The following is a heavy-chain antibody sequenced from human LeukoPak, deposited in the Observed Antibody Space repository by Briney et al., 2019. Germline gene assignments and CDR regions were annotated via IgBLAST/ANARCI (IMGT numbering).Heavy chain of an antibody. Sequence: SETLSLTCTVSGGSISSYYWSWIRQPPGKGLEWIGYIYYSGSTNYNPSLKSRVTISVDTSKNQFSLKLSSVTVADTAVYYCARDSMVRGVIAYWGQGTLVTVSS. J-gene: IGHJ4*02. CDR1: GGSISSYY. D-gene: IGHD3-10*01. CDR3: ARDSMVRGVIAY. V-gene: IGHV4-59*12. CDR2: IYYSGST.